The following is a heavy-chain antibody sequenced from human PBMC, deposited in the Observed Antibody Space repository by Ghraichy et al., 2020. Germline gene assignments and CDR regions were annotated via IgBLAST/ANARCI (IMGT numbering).Heavy chain of an antibody. CDR1: GYTFTGYY. J-gene: IGHJ6*02. CDR2: INPNSGGT. V-gene: IGHV1-2*02. Sequence: ASVKVSCKASGYTFTGYYMHWVRQAPGQGLEWMGWINPNSGGTNYAQKFQGRVTMTRDTSISTAYMELSRLRSDDTAVYYCARDRELRNDFWSGYSSNYYYYGMDVWGQGTTVTVSS. CDR3: ARDRELRNDFWSGYSSNYYYYGMDV. D-gene: IGHD3-3*01.